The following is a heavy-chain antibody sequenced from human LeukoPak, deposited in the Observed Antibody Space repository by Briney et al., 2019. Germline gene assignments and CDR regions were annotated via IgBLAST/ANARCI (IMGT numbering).Heavy chain of an antibody. J-gene: IGHJ3*01. CDR1: GFTSSSHA. CDR2: ISGSGDNT. CDR3: AKDRKWNTVTCRDAFDV. V-gene: IGHV3-23*01. Sequence: GGSLRLSCAASGFTSSSHAMHWVRQAPGKGLEWVSSISGSGDNTKNADSVQGRFTISRDNFKNTVSLLMNSLRAEDAAVYYCAKDRKWNTVTCRDAFDVWRQGTKVTVSS. D-gene: IGHD1-1*01.